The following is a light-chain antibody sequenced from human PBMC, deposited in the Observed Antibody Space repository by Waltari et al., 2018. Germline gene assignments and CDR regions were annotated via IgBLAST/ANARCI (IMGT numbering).Light chain of an antibody. V-gene: IGLV3-9*01. CDR3: QVWDSSTHVV. Sequence: SYELTQPLSVSVALGQTARITCGGNNIGSKTVHWYQQKPGQAPVLVIYRDSNRPSGIPERFSGSNSGNTATLTISRAQAGDEADDYCQVWDSSTHVVFGGGTKLTVL. CDR2: RDS. CDR1: NIGSKT. J-gene: IGLJ2*01.